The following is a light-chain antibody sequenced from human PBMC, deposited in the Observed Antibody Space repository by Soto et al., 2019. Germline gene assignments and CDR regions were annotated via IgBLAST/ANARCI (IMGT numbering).Light chain of an antibody. CDR2: GAS. V-gene: IGKV3-20*01. CDR3: QQYGSSVKT. J-gene: IGKJ1*01. CDR1: QSVSNNY. Sequence: EIVLTQSPGTLSLSPGERATLSCRASQSVSNNYLAWYQQKPGQAPSLLIFGASNRAPDIPDRFSGSGSGTDFTLTISRLEPEDFVVYFCQQYGSSVKTFGQGTKVDIK.